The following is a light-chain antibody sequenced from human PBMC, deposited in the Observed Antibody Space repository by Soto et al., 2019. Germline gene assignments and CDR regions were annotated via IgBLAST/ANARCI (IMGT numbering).Light chain of an antibody. CDR3: QQYENRPYT. CDR2: DAS. Sequence: DIQMTQSPSTLSATAGDRVTITCRASQSISAWLAWYQQKPGKAPSLLIYDASKSHFGVPSRFSGSGSGTDFTFTISSLQPEDNATYYCQQYENRPYTFGPGTKVDIK. V-gene: IGKV1-33*01. J-gene: IGKJ3*01. CDR1: QSISAW.